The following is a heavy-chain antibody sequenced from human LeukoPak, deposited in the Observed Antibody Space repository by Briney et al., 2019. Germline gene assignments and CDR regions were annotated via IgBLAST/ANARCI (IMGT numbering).Heavy chain of an antibody. CDR1: GFTVSSNY. CDR3: ARGPLGSSGY. CDR2: IYSGGST. J-gene: IGHJ4*02. Sequence: GGSLRPSCAASGFTVSSNYMSWVRQAPGKGLEWVSVIYSGGSTYYADSVKGRFTISRDNSKNTLYLQMNSLRAEDTAVYYCARGPLGSSGYWGQGTLVTVSS. V-gene: IGHV3-66*01.